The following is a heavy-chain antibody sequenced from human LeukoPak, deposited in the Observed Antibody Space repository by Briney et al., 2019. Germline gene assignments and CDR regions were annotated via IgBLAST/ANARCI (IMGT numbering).Heavy chain of an antibody. CDR3: CRNWGSYRYPLDY. V-gene: IGHV1-2*02. CDR1: GYTFTGYY. Sequence: VASVKVSCKASGYTFTGYYMHWVRQAPGQGLEWMGWINPNSGGTNYAQKFQGRVTMTRDTSISTAYMELSRLRSDDTAVYYCCRNWGSYRYPLDYWGQGTLVTVSS. D-gene: IGHD3-16*02. J-gene: IGHJ4*02. CDR2: INPNSGGT.